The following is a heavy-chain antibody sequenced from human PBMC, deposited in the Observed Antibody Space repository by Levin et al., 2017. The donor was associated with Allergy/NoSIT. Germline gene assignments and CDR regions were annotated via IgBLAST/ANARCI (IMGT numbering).Heavy chain of an antibody. Sequence: PSETLSLTCAVSGGSISSSNWWSWVRQPPGKGLEWIGEIYHSGSTNYNPSLKSRVTISVDKSKNQFSLKLSSVTAADTAVYYCARHRKAAAGTIGLVNWGQGTLVTVSS. D-gene: IGHD6-13*01. CDR3: ARHRKAAAGTIGLVN. J-gene: IGHJ4*02. CDR1: GGSISSSNW. V-gene: IGHV4-4*02. CDR2: IYHSGST.